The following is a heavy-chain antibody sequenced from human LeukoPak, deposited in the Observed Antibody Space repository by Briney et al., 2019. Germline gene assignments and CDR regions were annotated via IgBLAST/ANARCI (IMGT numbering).Heavy chain of an antibody. CDR2: IYTSGST. J-gene: IGHJ4*02. CDR3: ARDGVGSSSPFDY. D-gene: IGHD6-6*01. V-gene: IGHV4-61*02. CDR1: GGSISSGSYY. Sequence: PSETLSLTCTVSGGSISSGSYYWSWIRQPAGKGLEWIGRIYTSGSTNYNPSLKSRVTISVDTSKNQFSLKLSSVTAADTAVYYCARDGVGSSSPFDYWGQGTLVTVSS.